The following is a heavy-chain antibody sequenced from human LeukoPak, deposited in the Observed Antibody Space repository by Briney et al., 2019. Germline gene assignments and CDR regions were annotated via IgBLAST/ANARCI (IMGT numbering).Heavy chain of an antibody. CDR1: GFTFSSYA. D-gene: IGHD3-10*01. J-gene: IGHJ4*02. Sequence: GGSLRLSCAASGFTFSSYAMSWVRQAPGKGLEWVSAISGSGGSTYYADSVKGRFTISRDNSKNTLYLKMNSLRAEDTAVYYCAKNRHYYGSGSYLDYWGQGTLVTVSS. CDR2: ISGSGGST. CDR3: AKNRHYYGSGSYLDY. V-gene: IGHV3-23*01.